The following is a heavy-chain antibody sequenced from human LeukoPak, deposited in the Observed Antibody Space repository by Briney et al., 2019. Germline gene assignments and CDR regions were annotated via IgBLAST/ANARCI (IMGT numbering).Heavy chain of an antibody. CDR1: GFTFSDYY. J-gene: IGHJ4*02. D-gene: IGHD1-14*01. Sequence: PGGSLTLSCAASGFTFSDYYMSWIRQAPGKALEWVSYISSSSSYTNYAASVKGRFTISRDNAKNSLYLQMNSLRAEDTAVYYCARGPTDLGNDYWGQGTLVTVSS. CDR2: ISSSSSYT. CDR3: ARGPTDLGNDY. V-gene: IGHV3-11*05.